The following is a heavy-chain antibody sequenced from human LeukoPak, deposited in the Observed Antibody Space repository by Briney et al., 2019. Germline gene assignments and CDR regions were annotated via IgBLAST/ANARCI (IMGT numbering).Heavy chain of an antibody. J-gene: IGHJ4*02. CDR2: IYYSGST. V-gene: IGHV4-59*08. CDR3: ARGPYYYYGYFDY. CDR1: GGSISSYY. Sequence: PSETLSLTCTVSGGSISSYYWSWIRQPPGKGLEWIGYIYYSGSTNYNPSLKSRVTISVDTSKNQFSLKLSSVTAADTAVYYCARGPYYYYGYFDYWGQGTLVTVSS. D-gene: IGHD3-10*01.